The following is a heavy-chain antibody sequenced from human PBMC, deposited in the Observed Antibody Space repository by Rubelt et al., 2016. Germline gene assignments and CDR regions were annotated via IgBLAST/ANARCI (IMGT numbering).Heavy chain of an antibody. CDR1: GGSISSTNYY. CDR3: AIEEAGTMYGY. D-gene: IGHD1-1*01. J-gene: IGHJ4*02. CDR2: IYNSGRT. V-gene: IGHV4-39*02. Sequence: QVQVQESGPGLVKPSETLSLTCSVSGGSISSTNYYWAWIRQPPGKGLEWIGTIYNSGRTHYSPSLKRRLTMSVDTFENQLFMKWTSVTAADAAVYHCAIEEAGTMYGYWGPGTLVTVSS.